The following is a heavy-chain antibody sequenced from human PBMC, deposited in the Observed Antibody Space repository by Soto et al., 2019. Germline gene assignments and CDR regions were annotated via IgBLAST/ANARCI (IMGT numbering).Heavy chain of an antibody. Sequence: QVQLVESGGGVVQPGRSLRLSCAASGFTFSSYAMHWVRQVPGKGLEWVAVISYDGSNKYYADSVKGRFTISRDNSKNALYLQMNSLRAEDTAEYYCARPLWRDDYNWGYFDLWGRGTLVTVSS. CDR2: ISYDGSNK. CDR1: GFTFSSYA. J-gene: IGHJ2*01. CDR3: ARPLWRDDYNWGYFDL. V-gene: IGHV3-30-3*01. D-gene: IGHD4-4*01.